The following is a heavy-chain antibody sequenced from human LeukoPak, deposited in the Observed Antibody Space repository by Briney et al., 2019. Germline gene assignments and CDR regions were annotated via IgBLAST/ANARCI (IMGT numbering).Heavy chain of an antibody. CDR1: GVPISSGDYH. V-gene: IGHV4-30-4*01. J-gene: IGHJ5*02. D-gene: IGHD3-9*01. CDR3: ARGLRYFDWLLSASWFDP. Sequence: SQTLPLTCTVSGVPISSGDYHWRWLPPPPGQGLEWIGYIYYSGSTYYNPSPKSRVTISLDTSNNQVYLKLSSLTAADTAVYYCARGLRYFDWLLSASWFDPWGQGTLVTVSS. CDR2: IYYSGST.